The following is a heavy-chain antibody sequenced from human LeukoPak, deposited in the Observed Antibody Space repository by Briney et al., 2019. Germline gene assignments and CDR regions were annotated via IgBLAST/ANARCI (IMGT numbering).Heavy chain of an antibody. Sequence: PGGSLRLSCAASGFTFSDHYMDWVRQAPGKGLEWVGRTRNKANSYTTEYAASVKGRFTISRDDSKNSLYLQMNSLKTEDTAVYYCARAYDSSGHYYFFDYWGQGTLVTVSS. CDR2: TRNKANSYTT. V-gene: IGHV3-72*01. CDR3: ARAYDSSGHYYFFDY. D-gene: IGHD3-22*01. J-gene: IGHJ4*02. CDR1: GFTFSDHY.